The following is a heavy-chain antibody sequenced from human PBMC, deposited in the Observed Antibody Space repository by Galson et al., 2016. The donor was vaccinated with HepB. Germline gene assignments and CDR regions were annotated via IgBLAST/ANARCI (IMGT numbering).Heavy chain of an antibody. D-gene: IGHD3-22*01. J-gene: IGHJ3*02. V-gene: IGHV4-59*01. CDR1: GGSISHYH. Sequence: SETLSLTCTVSGGSISHYHWSWIRQPPGKGLEWIGYIYYSGSTNYNPSFKSRVTISVATSKSQFSLKLSSVTAADTAVYYCARDDGSDSSGYGYDAFDIWGLGTMVTVSS. CDR2: IYYSGST. CDR3: ARDDGSDSSGYGYDAFDI.